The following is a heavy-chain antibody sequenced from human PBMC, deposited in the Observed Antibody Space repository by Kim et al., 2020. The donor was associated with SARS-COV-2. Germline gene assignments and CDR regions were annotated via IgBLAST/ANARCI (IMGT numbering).Heavy chain of an antibody. D-gene: IGHD3-22*01. CDR2: IKSKTDGGTT. J-gene: IGHJ4*02. CDR3: TTALYYYDSSGYYKSYDY. Sequence: GGSLRLSCAASGFTFSNAWMSWVRQAPGKGLEWVGRIKSKTDGGTTDYAAPVKGRFTISRDDSKNTLYLQMNSLKTEDTAVYYCTTALYYYDSSGYYKSYDYWGQGTLVTVSS. V-gene: IGHV3-15*01. CDR1: GFTFSNAW.